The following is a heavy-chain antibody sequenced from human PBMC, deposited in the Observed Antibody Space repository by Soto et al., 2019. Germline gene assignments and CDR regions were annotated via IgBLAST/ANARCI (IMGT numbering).Heavy chain of an antibody. V-gene: IGHV3-48*03. J-gene: IGHJ5*02. Sequence: GGSLRLSCAASGFSFSISPMHWVRQAAGKGPEWVSYISSSGSTIYYADSVKGRFTISRDNAKNSLYLQMNSLRAEDTAVYYCARGPGYRSSWYWFDPWAQGTLVTVSS. CDR1: GFSFSISP. D-gene: IGHD6-13*01. CDR3: ARGPGYRSSWYWFDP. CDR2: ISSSGSTI.